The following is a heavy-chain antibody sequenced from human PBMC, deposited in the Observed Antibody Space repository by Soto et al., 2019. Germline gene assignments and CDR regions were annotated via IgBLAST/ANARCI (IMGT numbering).Heavy chain of an antibody. Sequence: GGSLRLSCAASGFTFSSYAMSWVRQAPGKGLEWVSAISGSGGSTYYADSVKGRFTISRDNSKNTLYLQMNSLRAEDTAVYYCAKGVEDTIFGVVITHYYYMDVWGKGTTVTVSS. J-gene: IGHJ6*03. D-gene: IGHD3-3*01. V-gene: IGHV3-23*01. CDR2: ISGSGGST. CDR1: GFTFSSYA. CDR3: AKGVEDTIFGVVITHYYYMDV.